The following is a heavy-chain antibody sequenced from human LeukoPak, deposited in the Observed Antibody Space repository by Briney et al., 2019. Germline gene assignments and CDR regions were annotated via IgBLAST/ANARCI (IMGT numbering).Heavy chain of an antibody. D-gene: IGHD3-3*01. CDR1: GFTFSSYG. CDR2: IRYDGSNK. V-gene: IGHV3-30*02. CDR3: AKDATIFGVVRLGYMDV. Sequence: GGSLRLXCAASGFTFSSYGMHWVRQAPGKGLEWVAFIRYDGSNKYYADSVKGRFTISRDNSKNTLYLQMNSLRAEDTAVYYCAKDATIFGVVRLGYMDVWGKGTTVTVSS. J-gene: IGHJ6*03.